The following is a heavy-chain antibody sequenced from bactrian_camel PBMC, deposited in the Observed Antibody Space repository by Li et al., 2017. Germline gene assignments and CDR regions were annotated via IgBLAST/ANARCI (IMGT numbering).Heavy chain of an antibody. CDR3: AAALGPPGLVPVWCPTHAGLGISWKSFGY. D-gene: IGHD1*01. J-gene: IGHJ6*01. CDR1: IGTDNSYC. V-gene: IGHV3S1*01. CDR2: IDSDGST. Sequence: HVQLVESGGGSVQADGSLRLSRTFTIGTDNSYCLSWHRQPPGKGREGVAAIDSDGSTGYADSAKARFTISKDDRENTVHLLLDNLKSEDSGMYYCAAALGPPGLVPVWCPTHAGLGISWKSFGYWGRGTQVTVS.